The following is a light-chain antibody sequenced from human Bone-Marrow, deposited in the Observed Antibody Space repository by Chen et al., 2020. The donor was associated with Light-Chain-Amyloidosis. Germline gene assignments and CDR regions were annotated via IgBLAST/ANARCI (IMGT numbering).Light chain of an antibody. CDR2: DVN. Sequence: QSALTQPASVSGSPGQSITISCTGTSYDIGGHNFVSWYQQHPGKAPQLIIYDVNNRPSGVSYRFAGSKSGNAASLTISGLQAEDEADYYCNSFGSKSLQTFGGGTKLTVL. CDR1: SYDIGGHNF. V-gene: IGLV2-14*03. J-gene: IGLJ2*01. CDR3: NSFGSKSLQT.